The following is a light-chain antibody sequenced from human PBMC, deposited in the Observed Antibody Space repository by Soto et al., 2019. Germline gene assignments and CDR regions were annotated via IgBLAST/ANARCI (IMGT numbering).Light chain of an antibody. V-gene: IGLV2-14*03. CDR2: DVS. Sequence: QSALTQPASVSGSPGQSTTISCTGTSSDIGGYNYVSWYQQHPGKAPKLMIYDVSDRPSGVSNRFSGSKSGNTASLTISGLHAEYEADYYCASYASSNTVLFGGGTKLTVL. CDR1: SSDIGGYNY. CDR3: ASYASSNTVL. J-gene: IGLJ2*01.